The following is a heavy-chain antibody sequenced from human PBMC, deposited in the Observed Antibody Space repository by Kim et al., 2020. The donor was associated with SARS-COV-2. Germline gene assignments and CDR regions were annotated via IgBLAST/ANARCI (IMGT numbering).Heavy chain of an antibody. V-gene: IGHV3-23*01. CDR1: GFTFSTYA. CDR3: EASDY. Sequence: GGSLRLSCAASGFTFSTYAMSWARQAPGKGLEWVSTISDSGLRTHYADSVKGRFTISRDNSRSTLFLQMNYLRAEGTAIYYCEASDYWGQGSLVTVSS. CDR2: ISDSGLRT. J-gene: IGHJ4*02.